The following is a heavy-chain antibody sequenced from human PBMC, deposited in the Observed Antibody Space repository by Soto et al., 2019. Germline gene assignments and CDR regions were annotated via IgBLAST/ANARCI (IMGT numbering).Heavy chain of an antibody. CDR3: ATHRYIKSSTYGGDFDY. CDR2: IYPGNSDT. V-gene: IGHV5-51*01. CDR1: GYSFTTYW. Sequence: LGESLKISCKASGYSFTTYWLGWVRQMPGKGLEWIGIIYPGNSDTKYSPSFQGQVTISADKSTSTAYLQWSSLKASDTAIYYCATHRYIKSSTYGGDFDYWGQGTLVTVSS. D-gene: IGHD3-16*01. J-gene: IGHJ4*02.